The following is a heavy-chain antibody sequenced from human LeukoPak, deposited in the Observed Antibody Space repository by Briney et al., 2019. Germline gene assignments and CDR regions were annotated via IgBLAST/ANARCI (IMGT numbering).Heavy chain of an antibody. J-gene: IGHJ4*02. CDR2: IYYSGST. Sequence: SETLSLTCTVSGGSISSYYWSWIRQPPGKGLDWIGYIYYSGSTNYNPSLKSRVTISVDTSKNQFSLKLSSVTAADTAVYYCARAPRARSSRYHFDYWGQGTLVTVSS. V-gene: IGHV4-59*01. CDR1: GGSISSYY. CDR3: ARAPRARSSRYHFDY. D-gene: IGHD6-13*01.